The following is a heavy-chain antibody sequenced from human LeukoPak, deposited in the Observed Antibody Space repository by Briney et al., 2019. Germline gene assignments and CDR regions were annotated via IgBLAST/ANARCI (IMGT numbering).Heavy chain of an antibody. CDR2: IYYSGST. Sequence: PSETLSLTCTVSGGSISSSSYYWGWIRQPPGKGLEWIGSIYYSGSTYYNPSLKSRVTISVDTSKNQFSLKLSSVTAADTAVYYCARSTYYDFWSGYYIDLPLPQYDYWGQGTLVTVSS. CDR3: ARSTYYDFWSGYYIDLPLPQYDY. V-gene: IGHV4-39*01. D-gene: IGHD3-3*01. J-gene: IGHJ4*02. CDR1: GGSISSSSYY.